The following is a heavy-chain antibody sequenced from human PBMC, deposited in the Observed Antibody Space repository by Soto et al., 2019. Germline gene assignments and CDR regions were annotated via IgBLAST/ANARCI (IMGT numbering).Heavy chain of an antibody. Sequence: ASVKVSCKTSGYTKTGYRISWVRQATGQRLEWMGWINAGNGNTKYSQKFQGRVTITRDTSASTAYMELSSLRSEDTAVYYCARDPLIDYYGSGSYYKRENWFDPWGQGTLVTSPQ. CDR1: GYTKTGYR. CDR3: ARDPLIDYYGSGSYYKRENWFDP. D-gene: IGHD3-10*01. V-gene: IGHV1-3*01. J-gene: IGHJ5*02. CDR2: INAGNGNT.